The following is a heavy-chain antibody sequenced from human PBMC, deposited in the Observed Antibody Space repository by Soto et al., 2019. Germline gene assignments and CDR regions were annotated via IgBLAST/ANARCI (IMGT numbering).Heavy chain of an antibody. Sequence: SETLSLTCTVSGDTSTSYYWGWIRQAPGKGLEWIGHIHNSGTSTHNPSLNGRVTISIDMSKKQFSLKLTSLTSADTAVYYCARDFYDSVGYTWFDSWSQGTLVTVSS. CDR3: ARDFYDSVGYTWFDS. CDR2: IHNSGTS. J-gene: IGHJ5*01. D-gene: IGHD3-22*01. V-gene: IGHV4-59*01. CDR1: GDTSTSYY.